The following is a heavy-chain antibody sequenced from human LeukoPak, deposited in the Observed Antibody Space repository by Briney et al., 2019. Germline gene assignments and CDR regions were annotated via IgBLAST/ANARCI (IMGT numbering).Heavy chain of an antibody. CDR2: INQDGNER. CDR3: ARGGTRCPSPYDY. J-gene: IGHJ4*02. V-gene: IGHV3-7*03. Sequence: GGSLRLSCAASGFTFSSFWMSWVRQAPGKGLEWMANINQDGNERNYVGSVKGRFTLSRDNTKNSVYLQMNSLRADDTAIYYCARGGTRCPSPYDYWGRGVLVTVSS. D-gene: IGHD1-14*01. CDR1: GFTFSSFW.